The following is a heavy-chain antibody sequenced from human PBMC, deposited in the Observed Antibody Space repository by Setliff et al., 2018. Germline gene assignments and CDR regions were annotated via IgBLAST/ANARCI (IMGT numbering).Heavy chain of an antibody. CDR3: ARERVENTSPTNYFYYMDV. D-gene: IGHD3-16*01. CDR2: TIPLFGTT. V-gene: IGHV1-69*05. CDR1: GGTFSNYG. Sequence: ASVKVSCKASGGTFSNYGVSWVRQAPGQGLEWMGGTIPLFGTTDYAQKFHGRVTITMDESTSTAYMELSSLRSEDTAVYYCARERVENTSPTNYFYYMDVWGKGTTVTVSS. J-gene: IGHJ6*03.